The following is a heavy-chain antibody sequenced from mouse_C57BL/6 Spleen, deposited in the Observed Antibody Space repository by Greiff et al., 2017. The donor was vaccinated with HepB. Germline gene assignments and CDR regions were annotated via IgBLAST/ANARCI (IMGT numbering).Heavy chain of an antibody. CDR3: ARDWDAGYFDY. CDR2: IYPGDGDT. V-gene: IGHV1-82*01. D-gene: IGHD4-1*01. J-gene: IGHJ2*01. CDR1: GYAFSSSW. Sequence: VKLQESGPELVKPGASVKISCKASGYAFSSSWMNWVKQRPGKGLEWIGRIYPGDGDTNYNGKFKGKATLTADKSSSTAYMQLSSLTSEDSAVYFCARDWDAGYFDYWGQGTTLTVSS.